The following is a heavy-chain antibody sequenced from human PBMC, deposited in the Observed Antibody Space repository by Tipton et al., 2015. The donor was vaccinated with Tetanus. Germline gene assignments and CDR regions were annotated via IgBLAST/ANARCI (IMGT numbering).Heavy chain of an antibody. Sequence: VQSGADVKKPGESLKISCKASGYSFTSHWIGWVRQMPGKGLEWMGMIFPDDSDTRYSPSFQGHVPFSVDKSTSTVYLQWSSLKASDTAMYFCARMYSTSSPFDHWGQGTLVAVSS. V-gene: IGHV5-51*01. CDR1: GYSFTSHW. J-gene: IGHJ4*02. D-gene: IGHD6-6*01. CDR3: ARMYSTSSPFDH. CDR2: IFPDDSDT.